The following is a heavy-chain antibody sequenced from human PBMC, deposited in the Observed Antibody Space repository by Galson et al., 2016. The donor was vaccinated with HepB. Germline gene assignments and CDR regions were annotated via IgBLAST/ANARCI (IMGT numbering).Heavy chain of an antibody. V-gene: IGHV5-51*01. D-gene: IGHD1-1*01. J-gene: IGHJ6*04. CDR2: IYPGDSDT. Sequence: QSGAEVKKTGESLKISCKGSGYSFTSYWIGWVRQMPGKGLEWMGIIYPGDSDTRYSPSFQGHVTIPADKSMSTAYLQWSSLKASDTAIYYCARQEGEGFIQLTSRYGMDVWGTGTTVTVSS. CDR1: GYSFTSYW. CDR3: ARQEGEGFIQLTSRYGMDV.